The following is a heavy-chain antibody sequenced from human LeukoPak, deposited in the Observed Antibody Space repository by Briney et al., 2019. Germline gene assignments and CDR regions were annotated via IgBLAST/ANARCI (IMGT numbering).Heavy chain of an antibody. CDR2: INRTVEAGTT. CDR1: GLSLSNAC. Sequence: VRTLSPSPAASGLSLSNACMSWVRQAPGKGLEWVGRINRTVEAGTTDYTAPVKGRFSISRDDSKDTLYLQMNSLKIDDTAVYFCITDHGDYETYWGQGILVTVSS. V-gene: IGHV3-15*01. D-gene: IGHD2-21*02. CDR3: ITDHGDYETY. J-gene: IGHJ4*02.